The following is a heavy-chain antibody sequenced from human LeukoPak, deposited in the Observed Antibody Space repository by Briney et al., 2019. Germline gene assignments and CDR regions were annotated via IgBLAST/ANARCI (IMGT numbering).Heavy chain of an antibody. Sequence: SVKVSCKASGGTFSSYAISWVRQAPGQGLEWMGRIIPILGIANYAQKFQGRVTITADKSTSTAYMELSSLRSEDTAVYYCARGPNRYSSSWPYYYYGMDVWGQGTTVTVSS. J-gene: IGHJ6*02. CDR2: IIPILGIA. CDR1: GGTFSSYA. V-gene: IGHV1-69*04. D-gene: IGHD6-13*01. CDR3: ARGPNRYSSSWPYYYYGMDV.